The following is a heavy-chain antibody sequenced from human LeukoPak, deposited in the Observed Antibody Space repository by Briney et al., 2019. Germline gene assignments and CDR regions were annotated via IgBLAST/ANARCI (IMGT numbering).Heavy chain of an antibody. D-gene: IGHD3-22*01. CDR1: GYTFSSFS. V-gene: IGHV3-21*01. CDR2: IRVRGNYI. CDR3: VRLRRNSDTSGYYYYYDF. J-gene: IGHJ4*02. Sequence: PGGSLRLSCAASGYTFSSFSINWVRQAPGKGLEWVSSIRVRGNYIYYADSVRGRFTISRDDSRDSLYLQMNSLRAEDTAVYYCVRLRRNSDTSGYYYYYDFWGQGTLVTVSS.